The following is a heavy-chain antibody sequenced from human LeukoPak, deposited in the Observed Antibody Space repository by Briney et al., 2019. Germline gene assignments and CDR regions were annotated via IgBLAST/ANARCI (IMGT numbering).Heavy chain of an antibody. J-gene: IGHJ4*02. CDR3: ARQGYSAYEILDY. CDR2: IYYSGST. Sequence: SETLSLTCTVSGGSIRSYYWSWIRQPPGKGLEWIGYIYYSGSTNYNPSLRSRVTISVDASKNQFSLKLSSVTAADTAVYYCARQGYSAYEILDYWGQGTLVTVSS. D-gene: IGHD5-12*01. V-gene: IGHV4-59*08. CDR1: GGSIRSYY.